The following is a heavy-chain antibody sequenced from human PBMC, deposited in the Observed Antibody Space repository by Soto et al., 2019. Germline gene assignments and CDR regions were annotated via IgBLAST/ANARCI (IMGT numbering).Heavy chain of an antibody. D-gene: IGHD3-3*02. CDR1: GSSISSSGYY. CDR3: ARLPSRHLVDY. Sequence: QLQVQESGPGLVKPSETLSLTCTVSGSSISSSGYYWGWIRQPPGKGLEWIGSMYYGVSTYYNPSLKSRVTVSVDASKNQFSLNLSSVTAADTAAYYCARLPSRHLVDYWGQGTLVTVSS. CDR2: MYYGVST. V-gene: IGHV4-39*01. J-gene: IGHJ4*02.